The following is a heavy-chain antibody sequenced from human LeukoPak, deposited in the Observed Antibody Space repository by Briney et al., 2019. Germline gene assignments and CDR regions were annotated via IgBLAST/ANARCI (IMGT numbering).Heavy chain of an antibody. Sequence: LLGGSLRLSCAASGFTFSSHAMHWVRQAPGKGLEWVAVISYDGSNKYYADSVKGRFTISRDNSKNTLYLQMNSLRAEDTAVYYCAKDGEDYYYYYMDVWGKGTTVTISS. D-gene: IGHD4-17*01. J-gene: IGHJ6*03. CDR2: ISYDGSNK. V-gene: IGHV3-30*04. CDR3: AKDGEDYYYYYMDV. CDR1: GFTFSSHA.